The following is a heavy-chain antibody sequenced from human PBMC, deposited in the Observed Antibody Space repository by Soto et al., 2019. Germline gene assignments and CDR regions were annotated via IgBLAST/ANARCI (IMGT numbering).Heavy chain of an antibody. J-gene: IGHJ4*02. CDR3: VRGPANSFGPHPFEH. D-gene: IGHD3-3*01. V-gene: IGHV1-69*06. CDR2: IMPMFGTP. CDR1: GGTFSTYT. Sequence: QVQLVQSGAEVKKPGSSVKVSCKASGGTFSTYTINWVRQAPGRGLQWVGGIMPMFGTPTYAQEFQGRLTITADKSTGTVYFELSGLRDEDTAVYYCVRGPANSFGPHPFEHWGQGTQVTVSS.